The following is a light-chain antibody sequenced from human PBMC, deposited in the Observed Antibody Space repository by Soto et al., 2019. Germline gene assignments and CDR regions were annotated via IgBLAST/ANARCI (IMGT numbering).Light chain of an antibody. J-gene: IGLJ1*01. CDR1: SSNIGSNT. V-gene: IGLV1-44*01. CDR2: SNN. Sequence: QSVLTQPPSASGTPGQRVTISCSGSSSNIGSNTVNWYQQLPGTAPKLLIYSNNQRPSGVPDRFSGSKSGTSASLAISGLQSEDEADYYCCSYAGYSTFVFGSGTKLTVL. CDR3: CSYAGYSTFV.